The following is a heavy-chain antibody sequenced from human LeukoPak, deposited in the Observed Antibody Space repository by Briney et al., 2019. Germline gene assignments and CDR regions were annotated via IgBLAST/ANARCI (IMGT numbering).Heavy chain of an antibody. D-gene: IGHD3-3*01. J-gene: IGHJ6*03. CDR3: AKAPPKEHDFWSGYYNYMDV. CDR2: IYHSGST. CDR1: GASNSDYY. Sequence: SETLSLTCTVSGASNSDYYWSWIRQPPGKPLEWIGYIYHSGSTSYNPSLQSRVSISEETSKNQFSLKLTSVTAADTAVYYCAKAPPKEHDFWSGYYNYMDVWGKGTTVTVSS. V-gene: IGHV4-59*01.